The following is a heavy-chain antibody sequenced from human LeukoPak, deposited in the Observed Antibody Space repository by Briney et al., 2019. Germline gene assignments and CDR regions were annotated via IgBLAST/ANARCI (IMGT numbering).Heavy chain of an antibody. Sequence: SETLSLTCTVSGGSISSSSYYWGWIRQPPGKGLEWIGSIYYSGSTYYNPSLKSRVTISVDTSKNQFSLKLSSVTAADTAVYYCASREPLYGSGSYYKSDYWGQGTQVTVSS. CDR2: IYYSGST. D-gene: IGHD3-10*01. CDR3: ASREPLYGSGSYYKSDY. CDR1: GGSISSSSYY. J-gene: IGHJ4*02. V-gene: IGHV4-39*07.